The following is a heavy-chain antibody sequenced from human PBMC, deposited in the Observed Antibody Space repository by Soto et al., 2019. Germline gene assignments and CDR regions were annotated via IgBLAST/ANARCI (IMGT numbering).Heavy chain of an antibody. CDR1: GYSISSGYY. V-gene: IGHV4-38-2*01. J-gene: IGHJ3*02. D-gene: IGHD3-22*01. Sequence: PSETLSLTCAVSGYSISSGYYWGWIRQPPGKGLEWIGSIYHSGSTYYNPSLKSRVTISVDTSKNQFSLKLSSVTAADTAVYYCARATFAIYYDSSGYYYGGNAFDIWGQGTMVTVSS. CDR3: ARATFAIYYDSSGYYYGGNAFDI. CDR2: IYHSGST.